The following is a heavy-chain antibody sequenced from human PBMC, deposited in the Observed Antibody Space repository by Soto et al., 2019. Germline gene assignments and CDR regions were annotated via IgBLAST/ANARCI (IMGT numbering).Heavy chain of an antibody. Sequence: EVQLVESGGDLVQPGGSLRLSCAASGFTFSSYWMSWVRQAPGKGLEWVANIKQDGSEKYYVDSVKGRFTISRDNAKNSLYLQMNSLRAEDTPVYYCARGGSSSPPDYWGQGTLVTVSS. J-gene: IGHJ4*02. V-gene: IGHV3-7*03. CDR2: IKQDGSEK. CDR3: ARGGSSSPPDY. D-gene: IGHD6-6*01. CDR1: GFTFSSYW.